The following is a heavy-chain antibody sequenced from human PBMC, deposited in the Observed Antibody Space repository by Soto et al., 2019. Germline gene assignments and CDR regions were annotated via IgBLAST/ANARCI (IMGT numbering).Heavy chain of an antibody. Sequence: VKVSCKASGGTFSSYAISWVRQAPGQGLEWMGGIIPIFGTANYAQKFQGRVTTTADESTSTAYMELSSLRSEDTAVYYCARGKMATTSPCDYWGQGTLVTVSS. D-gene: IGHD5-12*01. CDR1: GGTFSSYA. J-gene: IGHJ4*02. V-gene: IGHV1-69*13. CDR3: ARGKMATTSPCDY. CDR2: IIPIFGTA.